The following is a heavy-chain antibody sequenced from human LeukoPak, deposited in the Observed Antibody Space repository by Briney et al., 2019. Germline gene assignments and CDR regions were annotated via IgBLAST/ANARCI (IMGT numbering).Heavy chain of an antibody. J-gene: IGHJ4*02. V-gene: IGHV3-30*03. CDR1: GFTFNNYG. Sequence: GGSLRLSCATSGFTFNNYGLHWVRQAPGKGPEWVAVVSIDGSREFYADSARGRFTFSRDNSKNTLYLQMNSLTVEDTAVYYCARDRLNRAACGGDCYSAVFDYWGQGALVTVSS. CDR2: VSIDGSRE. D-gene: IGHD2-21*02. CDR3: ARDRLNRAACGGDCYSAVFDY.